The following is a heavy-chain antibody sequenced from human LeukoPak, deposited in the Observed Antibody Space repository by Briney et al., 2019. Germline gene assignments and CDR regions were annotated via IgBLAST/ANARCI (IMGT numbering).Heavy chain of an antibody. D-gene: IGHD3-10*01. CDR3: ASSADYYGSGTKGFDP. Sequence: ASVKVSCKASGYTFTGYYMHWLRPAPGQGLEWMGWINPNSGGTNYAQKFQGRVTMTRDTSISTAYMELSMLRSDDTAVYYCASSADYYGSGTKGFDPWGQGTLVTVSS. V-gene: IGHV1-2*02. CDR1: GYTFTGYY. J-gene: IGHJ5*02. CDR2: INPNSGGT.